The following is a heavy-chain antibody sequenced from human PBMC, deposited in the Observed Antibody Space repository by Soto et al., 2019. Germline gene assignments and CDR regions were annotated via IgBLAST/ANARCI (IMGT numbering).Heavy chain of an antibody. CDR1: GFSVSDYA. J-gene: IGHJ6*02. D-gene: IGHD2-8*01. V-gene: IGHV3-23*01. Sequence: SGGSLRLSCAASGFSVSDYAMSWVRQAPGKGLEWVSSISGSGDGTYYGDSVKGRFTLSRDTSQKTLYLQMNNPRGEDTAVYFCTKSRRSVLMVYGFGGMDVWGRGTTVTVYS. CDR3: TKSRRSVLMVYGFGGMDV. CDR2: ISGSGDGT.